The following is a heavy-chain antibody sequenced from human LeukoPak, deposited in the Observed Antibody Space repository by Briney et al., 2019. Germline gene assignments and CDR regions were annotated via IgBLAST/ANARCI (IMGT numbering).Heavy chain of an antibody. Sequence: SETLSLTCTVSGGSISIYYWSWIRHPPGKGLEWVGYIYYSGSTNYNPTLKSRVTISVDTSKNQFSLKLSSVTAADTAVYYCARENVVVPAAGDAFDIWGQGTMVTVSS. CDR1: GGSISIYY. D-gene: IGHD2-2*01. CDR2: IYYSGST. CDR3: ARENVVVPAAGDAFDI. J-gene: IGHJ3*02. V-gene: IGHV4-59*01.